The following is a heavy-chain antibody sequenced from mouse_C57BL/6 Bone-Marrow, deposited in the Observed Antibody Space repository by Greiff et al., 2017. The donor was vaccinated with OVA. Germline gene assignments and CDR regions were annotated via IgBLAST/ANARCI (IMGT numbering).Heavy chain of an antibody. J-gene: IGHJ3*01. CDR3: MGSYGPWFAY. Sequence: QVQLQQSGAELVRPGASVTLSCKASGYTFTDYEMHWVKQTPVHGLEWIGAIDPETGGTAYNQKFKGKAILTADKSSSTAYMELRSLTSEDSAVYYCMGSYGPWFAYWGQGTLVTVSA. CDR1: GYTFTDYE. CDR2: IDPETGGT. V-gene: IGHV1-15*01. D-gene: IGHD1-1*02.